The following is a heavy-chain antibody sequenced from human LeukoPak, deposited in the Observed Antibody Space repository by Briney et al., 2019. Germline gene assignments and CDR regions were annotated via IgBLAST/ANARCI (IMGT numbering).Heavy chain of an antibody. Sequence: GGSPRLSCAASGFTVSSSYMSWVRQALGKGLEWVSVIYSGGSTYYADSVKGRFTISRDNSKNTLYLQMNSLRAEDTAVYYCARVTYDFWSGYYRYFDYWGQGTLVTVSS. D-gene: IGHD3-3*01. CDR3: ARVTYDFWSGYYRYFDY. V-gene: IGHV3-66*02. CDR1: GFTVSSSY. J-gene: IGHJ4*02. CDR2: IYSGGST.